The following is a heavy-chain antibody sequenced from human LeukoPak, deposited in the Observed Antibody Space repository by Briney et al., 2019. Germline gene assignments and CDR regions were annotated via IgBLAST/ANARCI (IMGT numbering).Heavy chain of an antibody. Sequence: SETLSLTCAVYGGSFSGYYWSWIRQPPGKGLEWLGEINHSGSTNSNPSLKSRSTISVDTSKNQFSLKLSSVTAADTAVYYCARQQPYYYYYYMDVWGKGTTVTVSS. CDR3: ARQQPYYYYYYMDV. J-gene: IGHJ6*03. D-gene: IGHD6-13*01. CDR2: INHSGST. V-gene: IGHV4-34*01. CDR1: GGSFSGYY.